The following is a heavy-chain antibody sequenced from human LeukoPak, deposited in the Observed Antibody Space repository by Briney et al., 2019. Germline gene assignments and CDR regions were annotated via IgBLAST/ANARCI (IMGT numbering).Heavy chain of an antibody. D-gene: IGHD5-24*01. V-gene: IGHV3-20*04. CDR1: GFTFDDFA. Sequence: GGSLRLSCAVSGFTFDDFAMSWVRQTPGKGLEWVSRINWNGGSTGYADSVKGRFTISRDNSKNTLYLQMNSLRAEDTAVYYCAKVQEMATILPPFHYWGQGTLVTVSS. J-gene: IGHJ4*02. CDR3: AKVQEMATILPPFHY. CDR2: INWNGGST.